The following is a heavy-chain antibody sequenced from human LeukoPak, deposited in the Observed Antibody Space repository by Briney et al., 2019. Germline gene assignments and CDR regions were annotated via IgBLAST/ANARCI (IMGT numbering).Heavy chain of an antibody. J-gene: IGHJ4*02. CDR3: ARDRWGYSYGGD. Sequence: HPGGSLRLSCAASGFTFSSYGLHWVRQAPGKGLEWVANIKQDGIEKYYVDSVKGRFTISRDNAKNSLYVQMNSRRAEDTAVYYCARDRWGYSYGGDWGQGTLVTVSS. CDR2: IKQDGIEK. CDR1: GFTFSSYG. V-gene: IGHV3-7*01. D-gene: IGHD5-18*01.